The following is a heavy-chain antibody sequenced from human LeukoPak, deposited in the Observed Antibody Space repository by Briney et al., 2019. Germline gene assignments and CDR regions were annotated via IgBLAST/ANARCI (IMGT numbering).Heavy chain of an antibody. V-gene: IGHV4-59*01. D-gene: IGHD3-22*01. Sequence: SETLSLTCAVYGGSFSGYYWSWIRQPPGKGLEWIGYIYYSGSTNYNPSLKSRVTISVDTSKNQFSLKLSSVTAADTAVYYCAGSIPYYYDSSGTSRPRYALDYYGMDVWGQGTTVTVSS. J-gene: IGHJ6*02. CDR3: AGSIPYYYDSSGTSRPRYALDYYGMDV. CDR1: GGSFSGYY. CDR2: IYYSGST.